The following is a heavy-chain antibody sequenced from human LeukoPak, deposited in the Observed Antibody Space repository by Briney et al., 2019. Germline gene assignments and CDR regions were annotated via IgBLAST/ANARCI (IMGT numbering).Heavy chain of an antibody. CDR3: ARATTVTSFDY. J-gene: IGHJ4*02. CDR1: GGSISSSSYY. V-gene: IGHV4-39*07. CDR2: IYYSGST. Sequence: SETLSLTCTVSGGSISSSSYYWGWIRQPPGKGLEWIGSIYYSGSTYYNPSLKSRVTISVDTSKNQFSLKLSSVTAADTAVYYCARATTVTSFDYWGQGTLVTVSS. D-gene: IGHD4-17*01.